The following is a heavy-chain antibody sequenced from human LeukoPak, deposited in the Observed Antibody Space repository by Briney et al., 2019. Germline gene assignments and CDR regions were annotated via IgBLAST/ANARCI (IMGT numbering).Heavy chain of an antibody. J-gene: IGHJ6*02. CDR1: GFTFSSYS. Sequence: SGGSLRLSCAASGFTFSSYSMNWVRQAPGKGLEWVSSISSSSSYIYYADSVKGRFTISRDNSKNTLYLQMNSLRAEDTAVYYCAREGSGYDFYGMDVWGQGTTVTVSS. CDR2: ISSSSSYI. V-gene: IGHV3-21*01. CDR3: AREGSGYDFYGMDV. D-gene: IGHD5-12*01.